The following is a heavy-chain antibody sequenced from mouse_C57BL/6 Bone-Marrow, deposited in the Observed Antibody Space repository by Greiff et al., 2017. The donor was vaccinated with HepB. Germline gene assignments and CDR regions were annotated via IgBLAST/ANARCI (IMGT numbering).Heavy chain of an antibody. CDR2: ISDGGSYT. J-gene: IGHJ2*01. CDR3: ARDRGFITTVVAFDY. CDR1: GFTFSSYA. D-gene: IGHD1-1*01. V-gene: IGHV5-4*01. Sequence: EVKLMESGGGLVKPGGSLKLSCAASGFTFSSYAMSWVRQTPEKRLEWVATISDGGSYTYYPDNVKGRFTISRDNAKNNLYLQMSHLKSEDTAMYYCARDRGFITTVVAFDYWGQGTTLTVSS.